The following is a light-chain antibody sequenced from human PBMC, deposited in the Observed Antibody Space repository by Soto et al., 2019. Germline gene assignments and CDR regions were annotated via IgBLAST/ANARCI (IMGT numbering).Light chain of an antibody. V-gene: IGLV2-14*01. CDR3: TSYTSSGTLV. CDR1: SADIGRYHY. CDR2: EIH. J-gene: IGLJ3*02. Sequence: QSALTQPASVSGSPGQSITISCTGTSADIGRYHYVSWYRQHPGRAPKLIIYEIHNRPSGVSHRFSGSKSGNTASLTISGLLAVDEAAYYCTSYTSSGTLVFGGGTKVTVL.